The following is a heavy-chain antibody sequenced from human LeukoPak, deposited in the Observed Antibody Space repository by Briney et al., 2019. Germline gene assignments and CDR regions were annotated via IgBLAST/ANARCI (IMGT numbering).Heavy chain of an antibody. CDR1: GGSISSGDYY. J-gene: IGHJ3*02. D-gene: IGHD3-3*01. V-gene: IGHV4-30-4*08. CDR2: INHSGST. CDR3: ASRKIRFLASRGAFDI. Sequence: PSQTLSLTCTVSGGSISSGDYYWSWIRQPPGKGLEWIGEINHSGSTNYNPSLKSRVTISVDTSKNQFSLKLSSVTAADTAVYYCASRKIRFLASRGAFDIWGQGTMVAVSS.